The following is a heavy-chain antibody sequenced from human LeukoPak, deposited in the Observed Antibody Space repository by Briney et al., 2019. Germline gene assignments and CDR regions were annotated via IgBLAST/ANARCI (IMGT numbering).Heavy chain of an antibody. CDR3: ATGRVRDGSGRF. CDR2: FSGSGGIT. J-gene: IGHJ4*02. V-gene: IGHV3-23*01. CDR1: GFSFSSYG. D-gene: IGHD3-10*01. Sequence: PGGSLRLSCVVSGFSFSSYGMGWVRQAPGKGLEWVSGFSGSGGITYYADSVKGRFSISRDNTKNTLYLQLNSLRAEDTAVYYCATGRVRDGSGRFWGQGTLVTVSS.